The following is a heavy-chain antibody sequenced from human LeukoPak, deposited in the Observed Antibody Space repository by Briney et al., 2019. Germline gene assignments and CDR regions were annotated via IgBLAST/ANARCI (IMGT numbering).Heavy chain of an antibody. CDR3: ARMLISSGYYVDY. J-gene: IGHJ4*02. D-gene: IGHD3-22*01. Sequence: GGSLRLSCAASGFPVSGYYMSWVRQAPGKGLDWVSVIYSGGTVYDADSVKGRFTISRDESKNMLYLQMNSLRAEDTAIYYCARMLISSGYYVDYWGQGTLVTVSS. CDR2: IYSGGTV. V-gene: IGHV3-53*01. CDR1: GFPVSGYY.